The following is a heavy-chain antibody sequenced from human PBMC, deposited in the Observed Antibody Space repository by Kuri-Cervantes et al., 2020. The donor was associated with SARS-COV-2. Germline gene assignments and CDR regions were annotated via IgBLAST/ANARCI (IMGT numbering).Heavy chain of an antibody. CDR2: INPDGSSS. V-gene: IGHV3-74*01. J-gene: IGHJ4*02. Sequence: GESLKISCAASGFTFNNYFMHWVRQAPGKGLVWVSRINPDGSSSTYADAVKGRFTISRDNAKNSLYLQMNSLRAEDTAVYYCARDLSYEGSGYYYLDSWGRGTLVTVSS. CDR3: ARDLSYEGSGYYYLDS. D-gene: IGHD3-22*01. CDR1: GFTFNNYF.